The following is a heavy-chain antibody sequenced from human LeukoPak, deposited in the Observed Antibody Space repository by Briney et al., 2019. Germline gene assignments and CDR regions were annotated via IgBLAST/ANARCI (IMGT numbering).Heavy chain of an antibody. D-gene: IGHD3-3*01. CDR2: IRYDGSNK. Sequence: SCKASGYTFTSYYMHWVRQAPGKGLEWVAFIRYDGSNKYYADSVKGRFTISRDNSKNTLYLQMNSLRAEDTAVYYCAKDLYYDFWSGYNPWGQGTLVTVSS. V-gene: IGHV3-30*02. CDR3: AKDLYYDFWSGYNP. J-gene: IGHJ5*02. CDR1: GYTFTSYY.